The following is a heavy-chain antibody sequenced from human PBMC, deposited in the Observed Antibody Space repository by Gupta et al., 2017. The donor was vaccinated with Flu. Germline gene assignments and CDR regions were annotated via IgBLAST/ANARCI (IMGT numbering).Heavy chain of an antibody. CDR2: IYHSGST. Sequence: TWFRQPPGKRREWSGYIYHSGSTNYNPSLKSRIIMSVDRSKNQFSLRLSSVTTADTAVYYCAGSGNYNYYDYWGQGTLITVSS. V-gene: IGHV4-59*01. CDR3: AGSGNYNYYDY. D-gene: IGHD4-4*01. J-gene: IGHJ4*02.